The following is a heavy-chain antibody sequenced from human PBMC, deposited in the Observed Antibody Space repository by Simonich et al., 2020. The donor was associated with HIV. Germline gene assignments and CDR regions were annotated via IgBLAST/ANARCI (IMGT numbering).Heavy chain of an antibody. V-gene: IGHV4-34*01. CDR3: ARLRGDRYDY. D-gene: IGHD2-21*02. CDR2: INHSWST. CDR1: GGSFSGYY. Sequence: QVQLQQWGAGLLKPSETLSLPCAVYGGSFSGYYWTWIRQPPGKGLEWIGEINHSWSTNYNPSLKSRVTMSVDTSKNQFSLKLNSVTAADTAIYYCARLRGDRYDYWGQGTLVTVSS. J-gene: IGHJ4*02.